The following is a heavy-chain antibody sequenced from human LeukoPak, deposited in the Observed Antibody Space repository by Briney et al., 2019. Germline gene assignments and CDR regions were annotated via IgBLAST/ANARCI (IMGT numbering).Heavy chain of an antibody. CDR1: GGSFSGYY. CDR2: INHSGST. V-gene: IGHV4-34*01. J-gene: IGHJ4*02. Sequence: SETLFLTCAVYGGSFSGYYWSWIRQPPGKGLEWIGEINHSGSTNYNPSLKSRVTISVDTSKNQFSLKLSSVTAADTAVYYCASSAGRITMVRGPLRALDYWGQGTLVTVSS. CDR3: ASSAGRITMVRGPLRALDY. D-gene: IGHD3-10*01.